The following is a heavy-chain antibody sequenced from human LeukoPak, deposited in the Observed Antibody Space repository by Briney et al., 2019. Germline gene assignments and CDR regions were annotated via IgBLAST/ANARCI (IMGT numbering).Heavy chain of an antibody. CDR2: LDPDYGET. D-gene: IGHD4-11*01. V-gene: IGHV1-24*01. CDR3: APAEMTAVP. Sequence: ASVKVSCKVSGYTLRELSIHWVRQAPGPGLEWIGGLDPDYGETFYAQNFQGRVTMTEATSPDTAYMELSSLRSEDTAVYYCAPAEMTAVPWGQGTLVTVSS. CDR1: GYTLRELS. J-gene: IGHJ5*02.